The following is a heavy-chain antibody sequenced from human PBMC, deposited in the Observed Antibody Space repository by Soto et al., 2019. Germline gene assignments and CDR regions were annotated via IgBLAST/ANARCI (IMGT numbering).Heavy chain of an antibody. CDR2: INPPDGST. J-gene: IGHJ4*02. Sequence: QVQLVQSGAEVKKPGASVKVSCKASGYTFSDYYIHWVRQAPGHGLDWMGIINPPDGSTTYAQKFQGRVSMNSATSTSTVYMELSSLRSEDTAIYYCARYYDSSGPAFDYWGQGTLVTVSS. CDR1: GYTFSDYY. CDR3: ARYYDSSGPAFDY. D-gene: IGHD3-22*01. V-gene: IGHV1-46*01.